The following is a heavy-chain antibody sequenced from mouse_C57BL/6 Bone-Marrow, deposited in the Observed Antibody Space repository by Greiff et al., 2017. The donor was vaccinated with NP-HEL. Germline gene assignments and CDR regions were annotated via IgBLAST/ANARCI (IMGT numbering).Heavy chain of an antibody. V-gene: IGHV1-82*01. D-gene: IGHD2-3*01. CDR1: GYAFSSSW. CDR2: IYPGDGDT. Sequence: QVQLQQSGPELVKPGASVKISCKASGYAFSSSWMNWVKQRPGKGLEWIGRIYPGDGDTNYNGKFKGKATLTADKSSSTAYMQLSSLTSEDSAVYFCARHGYYWFAYWGQGTLVTVSA. J-gene: IGHJ3*01. CDR3: ARHGYYWFAY.